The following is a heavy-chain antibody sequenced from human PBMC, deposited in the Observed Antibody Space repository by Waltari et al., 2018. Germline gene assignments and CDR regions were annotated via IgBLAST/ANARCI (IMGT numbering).Heavy chain of an antibody. V-gene: IGHV3-23*04. J-gene: IGHJ4*02. CDR1: GFTFSNNV. D-gene: IGHD2-2*01. Sequence: EVQLVESGGGFVQPGGSLRLSCAASGFTFSNNVVSWVRQAPGKGLEWVSSISGGGGTTYYADSVKGRFTISRDNSKNTLYLRMNTLRPEDTARYYCAKLGFSGSSSTFWGQGTLVTVSS. CDR2: ISGGGGTT. CDR3: AKLGFSGSSSTF.